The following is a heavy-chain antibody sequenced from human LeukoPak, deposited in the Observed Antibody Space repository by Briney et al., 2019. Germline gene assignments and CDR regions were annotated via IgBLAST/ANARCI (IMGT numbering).Heavy chain of an antibody. D-gene: IGHD3-10*01. V-gene: IGHV3-13*04. J-gene: IGHJ4*02. Sequence: GGSLRLSCAASGFTFNSYDMHWVRQATGKGLEWVSAIGTAGDTYYPGSVKGRLTISRENAKNSLYLQMNSLRAGDTAVYYCARAEEYGLDYWGQGTLVTVSS. CDR3: ARAEEYGLDY. CDR2: IGTAGDT. CDR1: GFTFNSYD.